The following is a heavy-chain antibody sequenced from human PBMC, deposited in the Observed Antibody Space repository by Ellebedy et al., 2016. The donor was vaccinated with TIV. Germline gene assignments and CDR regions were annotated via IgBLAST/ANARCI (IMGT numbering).Heavy chain of an antibody. CDR3: AKDRFPYYDSSGTTGYFDC. D-gene: IGHD3-22*01. CDR1: GYSFTGYY. J-gene: IGHJ4*02. CDR2: INPDRGDT. V-gene: IGHV1-2*02. Sequence: AASVKVSCKASGYSFTGYYIHWVRQAPGQGLEWMGWINPDRGDTKYPQSFQVRVSMTRDTSSSTASMELSGLTSDDTAIYYCAKDRFPYYDSSGTTGYFDCWGQGTLVTVSS.